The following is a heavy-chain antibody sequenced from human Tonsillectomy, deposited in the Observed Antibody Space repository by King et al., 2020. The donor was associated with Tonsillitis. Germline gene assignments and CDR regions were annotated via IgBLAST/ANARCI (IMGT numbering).Heavy chain of an antibody. V-gene: IGHV5-51*01. J-gene: IGHJ4*02. CDR3: ARWGGQQLGDY. D-gene: IGHD6-13*01. CDR1: GYSFTNYY. Sequence: QLVQSGAEVKKPGESLKISCKGSGYSFTNYYIAWVRQMLGEGLEWMGFIYPGDSDTRYSPSFQGQVTISADRSISTAYLQWSNLKASDTAMYYCARWGGQQLGDYWGQGTLVTVSS. CDR2: IYPGDSDT.